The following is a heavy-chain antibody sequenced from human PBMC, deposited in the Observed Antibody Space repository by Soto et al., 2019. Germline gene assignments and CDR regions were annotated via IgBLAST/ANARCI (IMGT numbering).Heavy chain of an antibody. Sequence: SETLSLTCRVSGGRMNNYYWNWIRQPPGKGLEWIGYIYYSGGTDYNPSLQSRVTISVDTSKRQFSLKLTSVTAADTAVYYCAREQLGYCSGGTCYGGAAFDSWGQGTLVTVSS. D-gene: IGHD2-15*01. J-gene: IGHJ4*02. V-gene: IGHV4-59*01. CDR2: IYYSGGT. CDR3: AREQLGYCSGGTCYGGAAFDS. CDR1: GGRMNNYY.